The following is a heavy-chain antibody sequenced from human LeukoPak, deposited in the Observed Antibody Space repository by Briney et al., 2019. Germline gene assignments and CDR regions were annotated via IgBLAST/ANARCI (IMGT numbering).Heavy chain of an antibody. J-gene: IGHJ4*02. D-gene: IGHD3-22*01. CDR1: GFSFSNFG. CDR3: ATQDGYDNSGHYGY. Sequence: GRSLRLSCAASGFSFSNFGMHWVRQAPGKGLEWVAVISYDGSNKYFADSVKGRFTISRDNSKDTLYLQMNSLRAEDTAVYYCATQDGYDNSGHYGYWGQGNLVSVSS. CDR2: ISYDGSNK. V-gene: IGHV3-30*03.